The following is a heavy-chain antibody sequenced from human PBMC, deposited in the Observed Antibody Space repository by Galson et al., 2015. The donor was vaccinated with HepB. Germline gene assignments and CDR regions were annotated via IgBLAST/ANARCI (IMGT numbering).Heavy chain of an antibody. V-gene: IGHV5-51*01. CDR3: VRSSGSYYHNAFDM. CDR2: IYPGDSDT. D-gene: IGHD3-10*01. Sequence: QSGAEVKKPGESLKISCKASGYSFTTFWIGWVRQTPGKGLEWMGIIYPGDSDTKYSPSFQGQVTISADNSISTAYLQWYSLKASDIAMYYCVRSSGSYYHNAFDMWGQGTVVTVSS. CDR1: GYSFTTFW. J-gene: IGHJ3*02.